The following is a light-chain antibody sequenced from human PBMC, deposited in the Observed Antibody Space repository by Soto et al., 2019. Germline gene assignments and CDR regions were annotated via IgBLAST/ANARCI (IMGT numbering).Light chain of an antibody. CDR3: QQYNRYYPYT. V-gene: IGKV1-5*01. J-gene: IGKJ2*01. Sequence: DIQMTQSPSTLSASVGDRVTITCRASQSISSWLAWYQQKPRKAPKLLIYDASSLESGVPSRFSGSGSRTEFTHTISSQQPDDFATYYCQQYNRYYPYTFVQGTKMEIK. CDR2: DAS. CDR1: QSISSW.